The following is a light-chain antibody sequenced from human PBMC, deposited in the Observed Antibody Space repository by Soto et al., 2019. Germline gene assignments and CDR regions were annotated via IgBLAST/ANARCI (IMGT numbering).Light chain of an antibody. J-gene: IGLJ2*01. V-gene: IGLV4-69*01. CDR2: LNSDGSH. Sequence: QLVLTQSPSASASLGASVKLTCTLSSWHSSYAIAWHQQQPEKGPRYLMKLNSDGSHSKGDGIPDRFSGSSSGAERYLTISSLQSEDEADYYCQTWGTGIHVVFXGGTKVTVL. CDR1: SWHSSYA. CDR3: QTWGTGIHVV.